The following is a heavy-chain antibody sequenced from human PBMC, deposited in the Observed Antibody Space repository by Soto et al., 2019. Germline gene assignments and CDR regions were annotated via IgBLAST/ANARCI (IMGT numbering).Heavy chain of an antibody. V-gene: IGHV3-30*18. J-gene: IGHJ3*02. Sequence: GGSLRLSCAASGFIFSSYSMHWVRQAPGKGLEWVAVISYDGSNKYYADSVKGRFTISRDNSKNTLYLQMNSLRAEDTAVYYCAKDGPYDTTLGAFDIWGQGTMVTVSS. CDR1: GFIFSSYS. D-gene: IGHD3-22*01. CDR3: AKDGPYDTTLGAFDI. CDR2: ISYDGSNK.